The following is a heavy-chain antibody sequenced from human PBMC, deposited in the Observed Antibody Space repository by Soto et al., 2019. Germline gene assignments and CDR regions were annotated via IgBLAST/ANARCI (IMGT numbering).Heavy chain of an antibody. J-gene: IGHJ3*02. CDR2: IIPIFGTA. D-gene: IGHD3-3*01. Sequence: QVQLVQSGAEVKKPGSSVKVSCKASGGTFSSYAISWVRQAPGQGLEWMGGIIPIFGTANYAQKFQGRVTITADESTSTAYMELSSLGSGDTAVYYCARDANYDFWSGYSHDAFDIWGQGTMVTVSS. CDR1: GGTFSSYA. V-gene: IGHV1-69*01. CDR3: ARDANYDFWSGYSHDAFDI.